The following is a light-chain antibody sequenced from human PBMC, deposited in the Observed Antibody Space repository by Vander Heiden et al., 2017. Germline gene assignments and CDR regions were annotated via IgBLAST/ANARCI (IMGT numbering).Light chain of an antibody. V-gene: IGKV3-20*01. CDR1: QSISSTY. Sequence: EIVLTQSPRPLSLSPGESATLSCRASQSISSTYLPWHQHTPGQAPSLLIDGASSRATVIPDRFSGSASGTDFTLTISILAPENFTVYYCQQDGSSPYTFGHGTKVEIK. J-gene: IGKJ2*01. CDR2: GAS. CDR3: QQDGSSPYT.